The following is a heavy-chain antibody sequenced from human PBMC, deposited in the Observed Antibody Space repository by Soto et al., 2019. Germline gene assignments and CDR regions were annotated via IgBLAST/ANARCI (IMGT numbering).Heavy chain of an antibody. V-gene: IGHV4-59*01. CDR1: GCAISSYY. CDR3: AREGYYDFWSDYHIFSP. Sequence: VSHNCTVSGCAISSYYWSWIRQPPGKGLEWIGYIYYSGSTNYNPSLKSRVTISVDTSKNQFSLKLSSVTAADTAVDYCAREGYYDFWSDYHIFSPWGQGTPVTVSS. J-gene: IGHJ5*02. CDR2: IYYSGST. D-gene: IGHD3-3*01.